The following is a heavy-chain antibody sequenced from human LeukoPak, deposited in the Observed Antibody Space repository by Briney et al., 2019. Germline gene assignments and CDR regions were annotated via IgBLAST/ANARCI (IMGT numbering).Heavy chain of an antibody. D-gene: IGHD6-13*01. CDR2: SSWNSGSI. V-gene: IGHV3-9*03. J-gene: IGHJ3*02. CDR3: AKDIAAAGTVGAFDI. Sequence: PGRSLRLSCAASGFTFDDYAMHWVRQAPGKGLEWVSGSSWNSGSIGYADSVKGRFTISRDNAKNSLYLQMNSLRAEDMALYYCAKDIAAAGTVGAFDIWGQGTMVTVSS. CDR1: GFTFDDYA.